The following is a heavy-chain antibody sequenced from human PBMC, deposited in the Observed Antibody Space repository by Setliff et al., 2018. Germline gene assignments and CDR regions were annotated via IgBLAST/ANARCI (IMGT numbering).Heavy chain of an antibody. CDR1: GFTFSSYA. J-gene: IGHJ4*02. Sequence: PGGSLRLSCAASGFTFSSYAMHWVRQAPGKGLEWVAVISYDGSNKYYADSVKGRFTISRDNSKNTLYLQMNSLRAEDTALYYCAKDRGYSGLNYFDYWGQGTLVTVSS. D-gene: IGHD5-12*01. CDR3: AKDRGYSGLNYFDY. CDR2: ISYDGSNK. V-gene: IGHV3-30-3*01.